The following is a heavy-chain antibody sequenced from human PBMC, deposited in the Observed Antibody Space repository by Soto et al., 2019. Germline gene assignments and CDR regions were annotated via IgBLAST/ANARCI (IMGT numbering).Heavy chain of an antibody. D-gene: IGHD1-1*01. J-gene: IGHJ4*02. Sequence: GGSLRLSCAASGFSISRNAMYWVRQAPGKGLEWASGISDRGDTTHYADSVKGRFTTSRDTSKNTLYLQLNTLRADDTAVYYCAKDKPGTTSFDYWGQGALVTVSS. CDR2: ISDRGDTT. V-gene: IGHV3-23*01. CDR3: AKDKPGTTSFDY. CDR1: GFSISRNA.